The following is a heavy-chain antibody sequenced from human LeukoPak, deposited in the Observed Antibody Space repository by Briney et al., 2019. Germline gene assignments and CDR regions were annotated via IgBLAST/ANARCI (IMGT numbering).Heavy chain of an antibody. CDR1: GFTFSSYE. J-gene: IGHJ4*02. CDR2: ITGGSTTI. CDR3: ARDYSTVTTFFDY. Sequence: GGSLRLSCAASGFTFSSYEMNWVRQAPGKGLEWVSYITGGSTTIYYADSVKGRFTISRDNAKNSLYLQMNSLRAEDTAVYYCARDYSTVTTFFDYWGQGTLVTVSS. D-gene: IGHD4-17*01. V-gene: IGHV3-48*03.